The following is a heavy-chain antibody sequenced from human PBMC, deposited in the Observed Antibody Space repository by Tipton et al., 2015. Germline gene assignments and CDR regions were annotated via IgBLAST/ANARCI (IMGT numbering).Heavy chain of an antibody. CDR2: ISGSGGST. D-gene: IGHD2-21*01. CDR1: GFAFSNYE. Sequence: SLRLSCEASGFAFSNYEMNWVRQAPGKGLEWVSGISGSGGSTYDADSVKGRFTISRDNSKNTLYLQMNSLRVEDTAVYYCAKDLLWAVEESWGTDVWGQGTTVTVSS. V-gene: IGHV3-23*01. CDR3: AKDLLWAVEESWGTDV. J-gene: IGHJ6*02.